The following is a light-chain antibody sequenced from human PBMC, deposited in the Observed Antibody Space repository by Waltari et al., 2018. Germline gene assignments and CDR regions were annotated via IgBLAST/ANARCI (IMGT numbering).Light chain of an antibody. CDR1: QSITKKY. CDR3: QQYGSSVMYT. Sequence: VLTQSPATLSLSPGERATLSCRASQSITKKYFAWYQQKPGQAPRLLIYGASSRAAGVPDRFSGSGSGTDFTLTISRLEPEDFAVYYCQQYGSSVMYTFGQGTKLEIK. J-gene: IGKJ2*01. V-gene: IGKV3-20*01. CDR2: GAS.